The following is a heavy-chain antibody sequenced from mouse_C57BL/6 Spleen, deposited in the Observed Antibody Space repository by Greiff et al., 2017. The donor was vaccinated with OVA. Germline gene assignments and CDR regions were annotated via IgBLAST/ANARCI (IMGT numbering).Heavy chain of an antibody. V-gene: IGHV2-5*01. CDR3: ARGVTTLYYYAMDY. CDR1: GFSLTSYG. D-gene: IGHD2-1*01. CDR2: IWRGGST. J-gene: IGHJ4*01. Sequence: QVQLQQSGPGLVQPSQSLSITCTVSGFSLTSYGVHWVRQSPGKGLEWLGVIWRGGSTDYNAAFMSRLSITKDNSKSQVFFKMNSLQADDTAIYYCARGVTTLYYYAMDYWGQGTSVTVSS.